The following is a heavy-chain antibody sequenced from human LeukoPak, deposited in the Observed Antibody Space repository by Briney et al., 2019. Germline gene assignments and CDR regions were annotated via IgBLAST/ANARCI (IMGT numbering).Heavy chain of an antibody. D-gene: IGHD2-2*01. CDR1: GFTFSSHA. Sequence: PGGSLRLSCAASGFTFSSHALSWVRQAPGKGLEWVSAISGSGGSTYYADSVKGRFTISRDNSKNTLYLQMNSLRAEDTAVYSCAKYLYQNYYYGMDVWGQGTTVTVSS. J-gene: IGHJ6*02. CDR3: AKYLYQNYYYGMDV. CDR2: ISGSGGST. V-gene: IGHV3-23*01.